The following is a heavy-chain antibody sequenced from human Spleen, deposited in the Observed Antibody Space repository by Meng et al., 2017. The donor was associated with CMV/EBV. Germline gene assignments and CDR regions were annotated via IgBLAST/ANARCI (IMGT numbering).Heavy chain of an antibody. CDR2: IKQDGSDK. D-gene: IGHD2-2*01. CDR1: GFTFTSYW. V-gene: IGHV3-7*01. Sequence: GGSLRLSCAASGFTFTSYWMSWVRQAPGKGLEWVANIKQDGSDKYFVDSVKGRFTISRDNAKNSLYLQMNSLRAEDTAVYYCARDRYCSSTSCLLWDYWGQGTLVTVSS. J-gene: IGHJ4*02. CDR3: ARDRYCSSTSCLLWDY.